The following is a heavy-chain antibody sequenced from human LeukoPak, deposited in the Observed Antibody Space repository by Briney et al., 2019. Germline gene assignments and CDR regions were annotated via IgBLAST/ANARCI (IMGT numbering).Heavy chain of an antibody. V-gene: IGHV3-9*01. CDR1: GFIFDDYA. D-gene: IGHD3-3*01. CDR3: AKVGEVGPYDS. J-gene: IGHJ4*02. CDR2: ISWNSGSI. Sequence: GRSLRLSCAASGFIFDDYALHWVRQTPGKGLEWVSGISWNSGSIGYADSEKGRFTISRDNAKNSLYLQMNSLRADDTALYYCAKVGEVGPYDSWGQGTLVTVSS.